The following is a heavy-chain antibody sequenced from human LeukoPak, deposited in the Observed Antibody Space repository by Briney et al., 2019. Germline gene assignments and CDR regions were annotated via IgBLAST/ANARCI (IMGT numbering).Heavy chain of an antibody. Sequence: GGSLRLSCAASGFTFSSYAMSWVRQAPGKGLEWVSAISGSGGSTYYADSVKGRFTISRDNSKNTLYLQMNSLRAEDTAVYYCAKGRGYDALTAYYKKGGVPHYGMDVWGQGTTVIVSS. D-gene: IGHD3-9*01. V-gene: IGHV3-23*01. CDR2: ISGSGGST. J-gene: IGHJ6*02. CDR1: GFTFSSYA. CDR3: AKGRGYDALTAYYKKGGVPHYGMDV.